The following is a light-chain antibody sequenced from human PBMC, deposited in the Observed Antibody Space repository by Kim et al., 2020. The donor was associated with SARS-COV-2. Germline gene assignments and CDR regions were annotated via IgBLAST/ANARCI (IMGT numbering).Light chain of an antibody. CDR3: QQRSDWPLT. CDR2: GAS. CDR1: QSVSNF. Sequence: LSPGKRATLSCRASQSVSNFLAWYQQKSGLAPRLLIYGASNRATGIPARFSGSGSGTDFTLTISSLEPEDFAVYYCQQRSDWPLTFGGGTKVDIK. J-gene: IGKJ4*01. V-gene: IGKV3-11*01.